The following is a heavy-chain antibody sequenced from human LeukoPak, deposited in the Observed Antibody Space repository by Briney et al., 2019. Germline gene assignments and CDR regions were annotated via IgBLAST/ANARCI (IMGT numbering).Heavy chain of an antibody. CDR2: IYHSGST. CDR3: ARDTYYYDSSGYVPDY. V-gene: IGHV4-38-2*02. CDR1: GYSISSGYY. J-gene: IGHJ4*02. D-gene: IGHD3-22*01. Sequence: SETLSLTCTVSGYSISSGYYWGWIRQPPGKGLEWIGSIYHSGSTYYNPSLKSRVTISVDTSKNQFSLKLSSVTAADTAVYYCARDTYYYDSSGYVPDYWGQGTLVTVSS.